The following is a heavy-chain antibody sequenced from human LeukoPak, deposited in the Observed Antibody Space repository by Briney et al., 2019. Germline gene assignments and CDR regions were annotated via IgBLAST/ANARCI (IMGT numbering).Heavy chain of an antibody. CDR1: GGAINNYY. V-gene: IGHV4-59*01. J-gene: IGHJ4*02. CDR2: IYYSGST. D-gene: IGHD5-12*01. CDR3: ARGQWLRGPFDY. Sequence: SETLSLTCTVSGGAINNYYWSWIRQPPGKGLEWIGYIYYSGSTNYNPSLKSRVTISVDTSKNQFSLKLSSVTAADTAVYYCARGQWLRGPFDYWGQGTLVTVSS.